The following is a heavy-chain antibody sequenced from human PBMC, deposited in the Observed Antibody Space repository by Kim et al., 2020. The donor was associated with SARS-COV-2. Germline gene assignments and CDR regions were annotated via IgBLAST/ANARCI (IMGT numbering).Heavy chain of an antibody. Sequence: GGSLRLSCAASGFTFSNYWMHWVRQAPGKGLVWVSRINRDGTSTSDADFVKGRFTISRDNAKNTLSLQMNSLRAEDTAVYYCARESTPYGADYWGQGTL. D-gene: IGHD4-17*01. V-gene: IGHV3-74*01. CDR2: INRDGTST. CDR3: ARESTPYGADY. CDR1: GFTFSNYW. J-gene: IGHJ4*02.